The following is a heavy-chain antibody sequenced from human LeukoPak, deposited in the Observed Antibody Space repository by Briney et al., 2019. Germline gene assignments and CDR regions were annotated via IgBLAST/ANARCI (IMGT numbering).Heavy chain of an antibody. CDR3: AKDIRPRFSWLVSWGYFDY. V-gene: IGHV3-9*01. CDR1: GFTFDDYA. Sequence: PGRSLRLSCAASGFTFDDYAMHWVRQAPGKGLEWVSGISWNSGSIGYADSVKGRFTISRDNAKNSLYLQMNSLRAEDTALYYCAKDIRPRFSWLVSWGYFDYWGQGTLVTVSS. CDR2: ISWNSGSI. D-gene: IGHD6-19*01. J-gene: IGHJ4*02.